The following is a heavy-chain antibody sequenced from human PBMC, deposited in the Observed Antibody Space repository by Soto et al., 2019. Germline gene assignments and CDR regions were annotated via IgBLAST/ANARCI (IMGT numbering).Heavy chain of an antibody. CDR1: GGSFSGYY. D-gene: IGHD2-15*01. V-gene: IGHV4-34*01. CDR2: INHSGST. J-gene: IGHJ6*02. Sequence: PSETLSLTCAVYGGSFSGYYWSWIRQPPGKGLEWIGEINHSGSTNYNPSLKSRVTISVDTSKNQFSLKLSTVTAADTAVYYCARGPGLNGYCSAGSCYGMDVWGQGTTVTVSS. CDR3: ARGPGLNGYCSAGSCYGMDV.